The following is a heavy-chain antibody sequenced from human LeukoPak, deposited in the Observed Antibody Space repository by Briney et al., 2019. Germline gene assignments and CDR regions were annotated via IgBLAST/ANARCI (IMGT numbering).Heavy chain of an antibody. J-gene: IGHJ4*02. V-gene: IGHV3-30*18. CDR3: AKDDSSGYYSAPFDY. CDR2: ISYDGNNR. Sequence: GGSLRLSCAASRFTFGSYGMHWVRQAPGKGLEWVAVISYDGNNRYYADSVKGRFTISRYNSKNTLYLQMNSLRAEDTAVYYCAKDDSSGYYSAPFDYWGQGTLVTVSS. CDR1: RFTFGSYG. D-gene: IGHD3-22*01.